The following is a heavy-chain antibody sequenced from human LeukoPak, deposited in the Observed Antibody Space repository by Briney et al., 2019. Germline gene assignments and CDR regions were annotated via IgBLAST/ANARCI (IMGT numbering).Heavy chain of an antibody. V-gene: IGHV1-18*01. CDR1: GYTFTSYG. Sequence: GASVRVSCKASGYTFTSYGISWVRQAPGQGLEWMGWISAYNGNTNYAQKLQGRVTMTTDTSTSTAYMELRSLRSDDTAVYYCARARIAARPYYYYYMDVWGKGTTVTVSS. J-gene: IGHJ6*03. CDR2: ISAYNGNT. CDR3: ARARIAARPYYYYYMDV. D-gene: IGHD6-6*01.